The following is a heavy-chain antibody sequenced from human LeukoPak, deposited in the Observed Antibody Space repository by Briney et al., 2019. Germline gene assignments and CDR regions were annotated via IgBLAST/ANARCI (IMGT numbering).Heavy chain of an antibody. CDR3: ARDLIDDAFDI. Sequence: PSETLSLTCTVSGGSISSYYWSWIRQPPGKGLEWIGYIYYSGSTNYNPSLKCRVTISVDTSKNQFSLKLSSVTAADTAVYYCARDLIDDAFDIWGQGTMVTVSS. D-gene: IGHD2-15*01. J-gene: IGHJ3*02. V-gene: IGHV4-59*01. CDR2: IYYSGST. CDR1: GGSISSYY.